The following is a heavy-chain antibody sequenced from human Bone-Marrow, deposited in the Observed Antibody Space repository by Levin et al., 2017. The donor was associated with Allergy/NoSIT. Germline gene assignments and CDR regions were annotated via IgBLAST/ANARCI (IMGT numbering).Heavy chain of an antibody. D-gene: IGHD2-2*01. J-gene: IGHJ6*02. V-gene: IGHV1-69*02. CDR1: GGTFSSYT. CDR3: AEGYCSSTSCSPYYYYGMDV. CDR2: IIPILGIA. Sequence: AASVKVSCKASGGTFSSYTISWVRQAPGQGLEWMGRIIPILGIANYAQKFQGRVTITADKSTSTAYMELSSLRSEDTAVYYCAEGYCSSTSCSPYYYYGMDVWGQGTTVTVSS.